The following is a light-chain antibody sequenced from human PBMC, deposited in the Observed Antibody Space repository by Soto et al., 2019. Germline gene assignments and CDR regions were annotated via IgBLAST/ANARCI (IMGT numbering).Light chain of an antibody. J-gene: IGKJ5*01. CDR2: LAS. Sequence: IVMTQSPLSLPVTPGEPASISCRSSQSLLYSNGYNYLGWYLQRPGQSPQLLIYLASNRAPGVPDRFSGSGSGTDFTLKISRVEAEDVGVYYCMQGLQDLTFGQGTRLEIQ. CDR1: QSLLYSNGYNY. CDR3: MQGLQDLT. V-gene: IGKV2-28*01.